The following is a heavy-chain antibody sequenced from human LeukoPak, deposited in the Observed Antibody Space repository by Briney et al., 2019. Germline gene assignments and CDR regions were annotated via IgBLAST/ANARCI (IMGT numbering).Heavy chain of an antibody. V-gene: IGHV4-59*08. CDR1: GGSISSYH. CDR2: IHYSGGT. J-gene: IGHJ4*02. CDR3: VGKGSSGFDY. D-gene: IGHD3-10*01. Sequence: PSETLSLTCTVSGGSISSYHWSWIRQPPGKGLEWIGYIHYSGGTNYNPSLKSRITMSVDTSKNEFSLKLNSVTAADTVVFYCVGKGSSGFDYWGQGTLVTVSS.